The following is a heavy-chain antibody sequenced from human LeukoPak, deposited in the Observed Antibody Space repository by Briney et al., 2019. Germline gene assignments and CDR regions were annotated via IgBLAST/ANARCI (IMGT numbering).Heavy chain of an antibody. CDR1: GYTFTGYY. J-gene: IGHJ4*02. D-gene: IGHD6-6*01. CDR3: ARVPEGGSSSPLDY. CDR2: INPSGGST. V-gene: IGHV1-46*01. Sequence: GASVKVSCKASGYTFTGYYMHWVRQAPGQGLEWMGIINPSGGSTSYAQKFQGRVTMTRDTSTSTAYMELRSLRSDDTAVYYCARVPEGGSSSPLDYWGQGTLVTVSS.